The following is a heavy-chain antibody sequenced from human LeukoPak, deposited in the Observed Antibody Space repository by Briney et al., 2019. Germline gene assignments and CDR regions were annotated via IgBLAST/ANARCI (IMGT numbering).Heavy chain of an antibody. CDR3: AKRESLSSSQWNYFAC. J-gene: IGHJ4*02. V-gene: IGHV4-39*01. Sequence: SQTLSLTCTVSGGSISSSSYYWAWIRQPPGKGLEWIGSFHYSGTPYYNPSLTCRVTISVDTSKNQVSLKLSSVTAADTAVYYCAKRESLSSSQWNYFACWGQGTLVTVSS. CDR2: FHYSGTP. D-gene: IGHD6-19*01. CDR1: GGSISSSSYY.